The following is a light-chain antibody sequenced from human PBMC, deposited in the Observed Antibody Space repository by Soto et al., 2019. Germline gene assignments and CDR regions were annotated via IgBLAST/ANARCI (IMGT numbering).Light chain of an antibody. V-gene: IGKV3D-15*01. CDR2: DAS. CDR3: QQYGKWPFT. Sequence: EIVMTQSPAILSVSPGERATLSCRASQSVSSKLAWYQQKPGQAPRLLIYDASTGATGIPARFSGSGSRTEFTPTVGSLQPEEFAVYYCQQYGKWPFTFGGGTKVQIK. J-gene: IGKJ4*01. CDR1: QSVSSK.